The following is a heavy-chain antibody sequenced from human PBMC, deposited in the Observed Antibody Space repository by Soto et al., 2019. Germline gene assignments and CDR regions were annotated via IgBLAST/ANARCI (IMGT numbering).Heavy chain of an antibody. D-gene: IGHD5-18*01. Sequence: PGESLKISCKGSGYSFTSYWIGWVRQMPGKGLEWMGIIYPGDSDTRYSPSFQGQVTISADKSISTAYLQWSSLKASDTAMYYCARHSGYSYGYGGYYYYGMDVWGQGTTVTVSS. J-gene: IGHJ6*02. CDR1: GYSFTSYW. V-gene: IGHV5-51*01. CDR2: IYPGDSDT. CDR3: ARHSGYSYGYGGYYYYGMDV.